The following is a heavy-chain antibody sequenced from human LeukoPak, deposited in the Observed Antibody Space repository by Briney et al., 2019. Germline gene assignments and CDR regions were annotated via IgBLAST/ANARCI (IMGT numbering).Heavy chain of an antibody. CDR3: ARALLWFGELPRSSDY. CDR2: INHSGST. J-gene: IGHJ4*02. Sequence: SETLSLTCAVYGGSFSGYYWSWIRHPPGKGLVWIGEINHSGSTNYNPSLKSRVTISVDTSKNQFSLKLSSVTAADTAVYYCARALLWFGELPRSSDYWGQGTLVTVSS. V-gene: IGHV4-34*01. D-gene: IGHD3-10*01. CDR1: GGSFSGYY.